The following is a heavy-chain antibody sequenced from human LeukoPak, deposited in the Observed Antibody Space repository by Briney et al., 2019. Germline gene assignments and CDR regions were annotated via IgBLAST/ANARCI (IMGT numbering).Heavy chain of an antibody. CDR3: ARPPPPYYYNYYMDV. V-gene: IGHV4-34*01. J-gene: IGHJ6*03. Sequence: PSETLSLTCAVYGGSFSGYYWSWIRQPPGKGLEWIGEINHSGSTNYNPSLKSRVTISVDTSKNQFSLKLTSVTAADTAVCYCARPPPPYYYNYYMDVWGKGTTVTVSS. CDR1: GGSFSGYY. CDR2: INHSGST.